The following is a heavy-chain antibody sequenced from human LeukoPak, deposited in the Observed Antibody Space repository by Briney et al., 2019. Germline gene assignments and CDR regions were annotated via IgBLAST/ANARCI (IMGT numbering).Heavy chain of an antibody. CDR3: ARPRIYSSGWED. Sequence: PSETLSLTCTVSGGSISSSSYYWGWIRQPPGKGLEWIGSIYYSGSTYYNPSLKSRVTISVDTSKNQFSLKLSSVTAADTAVYYCARPRIYSSGWEDWGQGTPVTVSS. V-gene: IGHV4-39*01. J-gene: IGHJ4*02. D-gene: IGHD6-19*01. CDR1: GGSISSSSYY. CDR2: IYYSGST.